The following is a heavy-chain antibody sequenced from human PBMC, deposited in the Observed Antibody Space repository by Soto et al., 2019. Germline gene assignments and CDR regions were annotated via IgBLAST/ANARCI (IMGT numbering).Heavy chain of an antibody. J-gene: IGHJ4*02. V-gene: IGHV3-74*01. CDR3: AKEGGLSGSYYISSSYYFDY. Sequence: PGGSLRLSCAASGFTFSSYWMHWVRQGPGKGLVWVSRINSDGSTISYADSVRGRFTISRDNAKNTLYLQMNSLRAEDTSVYYCAKEGGLSGSYYISSSYYFDYWGQGTLVTVSS. D-gene: IGHD1-26*01. CDR1: GFTFSSYW. CDR2: INSDGSTI.